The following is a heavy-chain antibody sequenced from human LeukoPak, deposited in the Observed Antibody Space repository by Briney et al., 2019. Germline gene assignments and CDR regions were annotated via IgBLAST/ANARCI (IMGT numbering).Heavy chain of an antibody. CDR3: ARDPGIAAAPRYYYYGMDV. V-gene: IGHV1-46*01. Sequence: GASVKVSCKASGYTFTSYYMHWVRQAPGQGLEWMGIINPSGGSTSYAQKFQGRVTMTRDTSTSTVYMELSSLRSEDTAVYYCARDPGIAAAPRYYYYGMDVWGQGTTVTVSS. J-gene: IGHJ6*02. CDR1: GYTFTSYY. D-gene: IGHD6-13*01. CDR2: INPSGGST.